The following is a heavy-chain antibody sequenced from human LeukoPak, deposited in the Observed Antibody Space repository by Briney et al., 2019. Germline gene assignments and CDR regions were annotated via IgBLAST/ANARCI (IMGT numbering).Heavy chain of an antibody. Sequence: SVKVSCKASGGTFSSYAISWVRQAPGQGLEWMGRIIPILGIANYAQKFQGRVTITADKSTSTAYMELSSLRSEDTAVYYCARDQLRGATDYWGQGTLVTVSS. D-gene: IGHD1-26*01. CDR1: GGTFSSYA. CDR3: ARDQLRGATDY. V-gene: IGHV1-69*04. J-gene: IGHJ4*02. CDR2: IIPILGIA.